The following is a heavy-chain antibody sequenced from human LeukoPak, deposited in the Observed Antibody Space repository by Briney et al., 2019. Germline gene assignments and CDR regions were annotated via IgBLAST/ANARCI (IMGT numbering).Heavy chain of an antibody. V-gene: IGHV3-23*01. Sequence: PGGSLRLSCAASGFTFSSYAMSWVRQAPGKGLEWVSAISGSGGSTYYADSVKGRFTISRDNAKNSLYLQMNSLRAEDMALYYCAKGVGYDSSGYIDYWGQGTLVTVSS. CDR3: AKGVGYDSSGYIDY. CDR1: GFTFSSYA. D-gene: IGHD3-22*01. J-gene: IGHJ4*02. CDR2: ISGSGGST.